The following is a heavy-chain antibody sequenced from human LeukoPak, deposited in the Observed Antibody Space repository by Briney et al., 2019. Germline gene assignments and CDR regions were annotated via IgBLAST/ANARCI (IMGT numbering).Heavy chain of an antibody. V-gene: IGHV3-9*01. CDR1: GFTFDDYA. CDR2: ISWNSGSI. D-gene: IGHD2-2*01. J-gene: IGHJ4*02. CDR3: AKALGSGCSSTSCHDYYFDY. Sequence: GGSLRLSCAASGFTFDDYAMHWVRQAPGKGLEWVSGISWNSGSIGYADSVKGRFTISRDNAKNSLYLRMNSLRAEDTALYYCAKALGSGCSSTSCHDYYFDYWGQGTLVTVSS.